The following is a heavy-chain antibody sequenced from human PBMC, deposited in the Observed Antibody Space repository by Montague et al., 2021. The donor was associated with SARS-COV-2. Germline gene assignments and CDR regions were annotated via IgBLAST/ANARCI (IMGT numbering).Heavy chain of an antibody. J-gene: IGHJ4*02. V-gene: IGHV4-30-4*01. CDR1: GASISSDDYY. Sequence: TLSLTCTVSGASISSDDYYWSWIRQPPGKGLEWIGYIFYSGSAYYSPSLESRSTISIDTSKNQFSLRLTSVTAADTAVYYCARVRDSSGHDYWGQGTLVTVSS. CDR3: ARVRDSSGHDY. D-gene: IGHD3-22*01. CDR2: IFYSGSA.